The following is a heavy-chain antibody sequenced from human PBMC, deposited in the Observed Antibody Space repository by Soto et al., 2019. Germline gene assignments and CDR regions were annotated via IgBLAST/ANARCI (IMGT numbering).Heavy chain of an antibody. D-gene: IGHD6-13*01. CDR2: IYYSGST. J-gene: IGHJ5*01. Sequence: PPGKGLEWIGSIYYSGSTYYNPSLKSRVTISVDTSNNQFSLKLSSVTAADTAVYYGAKGAGAANGCFESWGQRTLVLGSS. V-gene: IGHV4-39*01. CDR3: AKGAGAANGCFES.